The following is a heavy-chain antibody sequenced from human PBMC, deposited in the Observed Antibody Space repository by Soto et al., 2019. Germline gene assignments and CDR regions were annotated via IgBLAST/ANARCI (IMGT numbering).Heavy chain of an antibody. J-gene: IGHJ6*02. CDR1: GYTFTGYY. Sequence: ASVKVSCKASGYTFTGYYMHWVRQAPGQGLEWMGWINPNSGGTNYAQKFQGRVTMTRDTSISTAYMELSRLRSDDTAVYYCARDRPITIFGVVIPDYYYYGMDVWGQVTTVTVSS. D-gene: IGHD3-3*01. CDR2: INPNSGGT. V-gene: IGHV1-2*02. CDR3: ARDRPITIFGVVIPDYYYYGMDV.